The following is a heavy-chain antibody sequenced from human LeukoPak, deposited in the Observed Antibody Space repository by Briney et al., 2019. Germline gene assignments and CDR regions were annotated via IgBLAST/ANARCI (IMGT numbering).Heavy chain of an antibody. J-gene: IGHJ5*02. CDR3: AKVPRQHDNWFDP. V-gene: IGHV3-23*01. D-gene: IGHD3-9*01. Sequence: HAGGSLRLSCLTSGFTLSTNAMSWVRQAPGKGLEWISGISGSGASTYYADSVKGRFTISRDDAKNSLYLQMNSLRAADTAIYYCAKVPRQHDNWFDPWGQGTLVTVSS. CDR1: GFTLSTNA. CDR2: ISGSGAST.